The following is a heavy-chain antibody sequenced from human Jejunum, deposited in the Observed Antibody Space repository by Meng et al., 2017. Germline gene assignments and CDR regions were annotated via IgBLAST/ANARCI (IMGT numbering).Heavy chain of an antibody. Sequence: QGQLQGSGPGLVKPSQTRSLTCTVSGGSISSGDYYWSWIRQPPGKGLEWIGYIYYSGSTYYNPSLKSRVTISVDTSKNQFSLKLSSVTAADTAVYYCARDRSTGRYFDYWGQGTLVTVSS. V-gene: IGHV4-30-4*01. J-gene: IGHJ4*02. CDR1: GGSISSGDYY. CDR2: IYYSGST. D-gene: IGHD4-11*01. CDR3: ARDRSTGRYFDY.